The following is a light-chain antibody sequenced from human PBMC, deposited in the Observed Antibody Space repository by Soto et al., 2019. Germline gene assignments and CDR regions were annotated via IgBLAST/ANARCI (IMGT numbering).Light chain of an antibody. V-gene: IGKV3-20*01. CDR2: GAS. J-gene: IGKJ2*01. CDR3: QQFGSSSPHT. Sequence: IVMTQPPGTLSLSPGERATISCRASQVIGSRYLAWYHQKSGQAPRLLIYGASSRATGIPDRFSGSGAGTDFTLTISRLEPEDFGVYYCQQFGSSSPHTFGQVTKLEIK. CDR1: QVIGSRY.